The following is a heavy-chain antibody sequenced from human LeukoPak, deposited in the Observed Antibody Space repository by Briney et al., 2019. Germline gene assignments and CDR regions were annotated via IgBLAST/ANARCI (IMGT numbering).Heavy chain of an antibody. Sequence: SETLSLTXTVSGGSISSTTYYWGWIRQPPGKGLEWIGSIYYSGSTYYSSSLKSRVTISVDTSKNQFSLKLSSVTAADTAVYYCARHYFYDTFDYWGQGTLVTVSS. CDR2: IYYSGST. V-gene: IGHV4-39*01. CDR3: ARHYFYDTFDY. D-gene: IGHD3-22*01. J-gene: IGHJ4*02. CDR1: GGSISSTTYY.